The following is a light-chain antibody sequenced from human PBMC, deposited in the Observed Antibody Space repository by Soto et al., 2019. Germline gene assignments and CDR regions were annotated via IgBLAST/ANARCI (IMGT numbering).Light chain of an antibody. CDR3: QQYNSYPIT. V-gene: IGKV3-15*01. J-gene: IGKJ5*01. CDR2: GAS. CDR1: QSVHSN. Sequence: EIVMTQSPATLSLSPGETATLSCGASQSVHSNLALFQQHPGQAPRLLIYGASSRATGIPVRFSGSGSGTEFTLTISSLQPDDFATYYCQQYNSYPITFGQGTRLEIK.